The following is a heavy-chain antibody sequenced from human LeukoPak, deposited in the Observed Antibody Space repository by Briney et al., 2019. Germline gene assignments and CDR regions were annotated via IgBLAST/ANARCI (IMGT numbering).Heavy chain of an antibody. CDR3: ATTRGFDY. J-gene: IGHJ4*02. CDR1: GFTFSRYW. V-gene: IGHV3-7*03. CDR2: IKEDGGEK. D-gene: IGHD1-1*01. Sequence: PGGSLRLSCAASGFTFSRYWMSWVRQTPGKGLEWVANIKEDGGEKYYVDSVKGRFTISRGNAKSSLFLQMNSLRTEDTAVYYCATTRGFDYWGQGTLVTVSS.